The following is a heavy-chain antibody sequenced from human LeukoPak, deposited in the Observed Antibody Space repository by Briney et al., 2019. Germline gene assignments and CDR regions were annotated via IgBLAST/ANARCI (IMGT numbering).Heavy chain of an antibody. CDR2: IYYSGSA. V-gene: IGHV4-59*12. CDR1: GDSISGFY. Sequence: SETLSLTCAVSGDSISGFYWSWIRQPPGKGLEWIGYIYYSGSANYNPSLKSRVSMSVDTSKNQFSLKLSSVTAADTAVYYCARAGCTSCYGAKTRGQIDYWGQGTLVTVSS. D-gene: IGHD2-2*01. J-gene: IGHJ4*02. CDR3: ARAGCTSCYGAKTRGQIDY.